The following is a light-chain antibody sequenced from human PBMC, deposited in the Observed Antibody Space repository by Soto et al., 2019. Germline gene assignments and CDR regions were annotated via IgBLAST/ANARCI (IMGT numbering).Light chain of an antibody. Sequence: EIIMTQSPATLSVSPGERATLSCRASQSISSNFLAWYQQKRGQTPRLLFNGASTRATGIPARFTGSGSGTEFILTISSLQSEDFAVYYCQQYDIWPPTFGQGTKVDIK. CDR1: QSISSNF. CDR2: GAS. V-gene: IGKV3-15*01. CDR3: QQYDIWPPT. J-gene: IGKJ1*01.